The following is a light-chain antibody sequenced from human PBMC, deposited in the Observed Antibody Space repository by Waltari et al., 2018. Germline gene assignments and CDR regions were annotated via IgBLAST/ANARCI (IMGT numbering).Light chain of an antibody. CDR3: QQYNKGLDT. J-gene: IGKJ2*01. CDR2: GAS. V-gene: IGKV3-15*01. CDR1: QSVTS. Sequence: EIVMTQSPATLSVSPGEEATLSCRASQSVTSLAWYQQKPGQAPRLLIYGASTRATGIPARFSGSGSGTEFTLTISSLQSEDLAVYYCQQYNKGLDTFGQGTKLEIK.